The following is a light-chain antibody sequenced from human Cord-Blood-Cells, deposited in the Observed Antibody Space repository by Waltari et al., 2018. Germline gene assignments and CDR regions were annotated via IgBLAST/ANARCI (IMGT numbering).Light chain of an antibody. CDR2: DVS. V-gene: IGLV2-14*01. CDR3: SSYTSSSTNYV. J-gene: IGLJ1*01. Sequence: QSALTQSASVSGSPGQSITISCTGTSSDVGGYNHLSWYQQHPGKAPKLMIYDVSNRPSGVSNRFSGSKSGNTASLTISGLQAEDEADYYCSSYTSSSTNYVFGTGTKVTVL. CDR1: SSDVGGYNH.